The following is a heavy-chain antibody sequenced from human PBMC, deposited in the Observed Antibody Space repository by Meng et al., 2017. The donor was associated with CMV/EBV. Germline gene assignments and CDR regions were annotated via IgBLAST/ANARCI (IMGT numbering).Heavy chain of an antibody. CDR3: ARIAAAGRFDY. CDR1: GFSLSTSGVG. D-gene: IGHD6-13*01. Sequence: QNTWKKSGPPLLNPTQTVPLTCTFSGFSLSTSGVGVGWIRQPPGKALEWLALIYWDDDKRYSPSLKSRLTITKDTSKNQVVLTMTNMDPVDTATYYCARIAAAGRFDYWGQGTLVTVSS. CDR2: IYWDDDK. J-gene: IGHJ4*02. V-gene: IGHV2-5*02.